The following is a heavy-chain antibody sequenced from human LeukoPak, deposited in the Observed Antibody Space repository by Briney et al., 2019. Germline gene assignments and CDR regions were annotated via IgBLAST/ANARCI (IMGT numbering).Heavy chain of an antibody. CDR2: IYYTGST. Sequence: SETLSLTCTVSGGSISSYYWSWIRQPPGKGLEWIGYIYYTGSTNNNPSLKSRVTISVDTSKNQFSLKLSSVTAADTAVYYCARSSESYDRSGYYSYYFDYWGQGTLVTVSS. CDR1: GGSISSYY. D-gene: IGHD3-22*01. V-gene: IGHV4-59*01. J-gene: IGHJ4*02. CDR3: ARSSESYDRSGYYSYYFDY.